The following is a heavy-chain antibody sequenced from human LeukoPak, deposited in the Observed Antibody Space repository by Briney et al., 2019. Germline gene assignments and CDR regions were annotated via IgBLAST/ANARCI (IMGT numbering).Heavy chain of an antibody. D-gene: IGHD6-13*01. V-gene: IGHV4-4*07. CDR2: IYTRGST. J-gene: IGHJ4*02. Sequence: SETLSLTCTVSGGSISCYYWRWIRQPAGKGLEWIGRIYTRGSTNYNPSLKSRVTMSVDTSKNQCSLKLSSVTAADTAVYYCAMSSSSEPVLGDYWGQGNLVTVSS. CDR3: AMSSSSEPVLGDY. CDR1: GGSISCYY.